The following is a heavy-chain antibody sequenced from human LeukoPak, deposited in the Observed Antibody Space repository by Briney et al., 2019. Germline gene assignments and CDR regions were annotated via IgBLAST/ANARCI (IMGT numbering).Heavy chain of an antibody. V-gene: IGHV1-8*01. Sequence: ASVKVSCKASGYTFTTYDINWVRQAPGQGLERMGWMNPNTGSTGYAQKFQGRVTMTANTSISTVYMELSSLRSEDTAIYYCARGSTEVLYWGQGTLITVSS. J-gene: IGHJ4*02. D-gene: IGHD1-14*01. CDR3: ARGSTEVLY. CDR2: MNPNTGST. CDR1: GYTFTTYD.